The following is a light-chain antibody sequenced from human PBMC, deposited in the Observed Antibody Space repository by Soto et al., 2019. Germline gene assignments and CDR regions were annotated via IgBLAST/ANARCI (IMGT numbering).Light chain of an antibody. Sequence: QSALTQPASVSGSPGQSITISCTGTSSDVGGYNYVSWYQQHPGKAPKLMICDVSNRPSGVSNRFSGSKSGNTASLTISGLQAEDEADYYCGSYTSSSSVVFGGGTKLTVL. CDR3: GSYTSSSSVV. CDR1: SSDVGGYNY. CDR2: DVS. J-gene: IGLJ2*01. V-gene: IGLV2-14*01.